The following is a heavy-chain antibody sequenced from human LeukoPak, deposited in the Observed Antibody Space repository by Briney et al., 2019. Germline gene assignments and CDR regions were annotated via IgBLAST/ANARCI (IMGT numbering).Heavy chain of an antibody. D-gene: IGHD6-13*01. CDR3: ARIWGGWYSSSSAAPFDP. CDR1: GYTFTSYY. V-gene: IGHV1-46*01. CDR2: INPSGGST. J-gene: IGHJ5*02. Sequence: ASVKVSCKASGYTFTSYYMHWVRQAPGQGLEWMGIINPSGGSTSYAQKFQGRVTMTRDTSTSTVYMELSSLRSEDTAVYYCARIWGGWYSSSSAAPFDPWGQGTLVTVSS.